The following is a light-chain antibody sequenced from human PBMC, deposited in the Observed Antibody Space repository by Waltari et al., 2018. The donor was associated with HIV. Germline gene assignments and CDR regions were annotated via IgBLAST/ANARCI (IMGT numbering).Light chain of an antibody. CDR2: RTN. V-gene: IGLV1-47*01. Sequence: QSVVTQPPSASGTPGHRVTISCSGSSSNIGSNYVYWYQQLPGTAPKLLIYRTNQRSSGVPDRLSGSKSGTSASLAISGLRPEDEAEYYCAAWDDSLSGWEFGGGTKLTVL. CDR3: AAWDDSLSGWE. J-gene: IGLJ3*02. CDR1: SSNIGSNY.